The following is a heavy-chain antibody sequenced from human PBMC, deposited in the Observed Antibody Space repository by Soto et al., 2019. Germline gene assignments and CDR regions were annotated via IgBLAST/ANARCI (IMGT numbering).Heavy chain of an antibody. Sequence: ASVKVSCKPSGYTFTSYHIHWVRQAPGQGLEWMGTINPSGGDTTYAQKFQGRVTMTRDTSTSTVYMELSSLRPEDTAVYYCARIAAGYWGQGTLVTVSS. D-gene: IGHD6-25*01. J-gene: IGHJ4*02. V-gene: IGHV1-46*01. CDR1: GYTFTSYH. CDR2: INPSGGDT. CDR3: ARIAAGY.